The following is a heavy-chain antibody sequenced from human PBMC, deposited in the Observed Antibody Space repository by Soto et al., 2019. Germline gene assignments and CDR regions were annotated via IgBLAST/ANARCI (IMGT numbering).Heavy chain of an antibody. V-gene: IGHV4-34*01. CDR3: ARTTVGIAVAGTGYCQH. CDR1: GGSFSGYY. D-gene: IGHD6-19*01. CDR2: INHSGST. J-gene: IGHJ1*01. Sequence: QVQLQQWGAVLLKPSETLSLTCAVYGGSFSGYYWSWIRKPPGNGLEWIWEINHSGSTNYNPSLKSRVTTSVDTSKNQFSLKLSSVTAADTAVYYWARTTVGIAVAGTGYCQHWGEGSLVTVSS.